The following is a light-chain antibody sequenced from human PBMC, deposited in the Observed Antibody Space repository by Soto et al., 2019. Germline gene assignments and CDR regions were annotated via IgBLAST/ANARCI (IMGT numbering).Light chain of an antibody. CDR1: QGVDKY. J-gene: IGKJ5*01. CDR2: GAS. Sequence: DIQMTQSPSSLSASVGDRVISTCRASQGVDKYLAWFQQKPGKAPKSLIYGASRLQSGVPSRFSGSGAGTHFTLTSTNLHPEDFATYYCHQNNTYHTFGQGTRL. CDR3: HQNNTYHT. V-gene: IGKV1-16*01.